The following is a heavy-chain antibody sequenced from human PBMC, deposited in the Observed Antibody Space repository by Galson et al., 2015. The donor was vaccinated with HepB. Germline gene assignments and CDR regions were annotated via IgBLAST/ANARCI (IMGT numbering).Heavy chain of an antibody. CDR1: GFTFSSYA. CDR2: ISYDGSNK. V-gene: IGHV3-30-3*01. J-gene: IGHJ4*02. D-gene: IGHD6-19*01. CDR3: ARDLVAGSGFDY. Sequence: SLRLSCAASGFTFSSYAMHWVRQAPGKGLEWVAVISYDGSNKYYADSVKGRFTISRDNSKNTLYLQMNSLRAEDTAVYYCARDLVAGSGFDYWGQGTLVTVSS.